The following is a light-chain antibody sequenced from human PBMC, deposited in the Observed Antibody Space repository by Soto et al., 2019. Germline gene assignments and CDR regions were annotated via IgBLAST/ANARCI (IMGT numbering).Light chain of an antibody. Sequence: QPVLTQSPSASASLGASVKLTCTLSSGHSSYAIAWHQQQPEKGPRYLMKLNSDGSHSKGAGIPDRFSGSSSGAERYLTISGLQSEDEADYYCQTWGTGIHWVFGGGTKLTVL. V-gene: IGLV4-69*01. J-gene: IGLJ3*02. CDR1: SGHSSYA. CDR3: QTWGTGIHWV. CDR2: LNSDGSH.